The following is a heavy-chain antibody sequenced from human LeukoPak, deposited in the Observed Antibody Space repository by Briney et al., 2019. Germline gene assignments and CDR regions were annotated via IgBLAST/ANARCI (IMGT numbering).Heavy chain of an antibody. V-gene: IGHV4-31*03. CDR2: TSYSEGT. D-gene: IGHD1-26*01. J-gene: IGHJ4*02. CDR1: GGSVSRGGYY. Sequence: SETLSLTCTLSGGSVSRGGYYWNWIRQHPGKGLEWIGFTSYSEGTYYNPSLMTRITISVDRSQNQFSLKMRAVTAADTAVYFCATADWESFYFDSWGQGALVAVSS. CDR3: ATADWESFYFDS.